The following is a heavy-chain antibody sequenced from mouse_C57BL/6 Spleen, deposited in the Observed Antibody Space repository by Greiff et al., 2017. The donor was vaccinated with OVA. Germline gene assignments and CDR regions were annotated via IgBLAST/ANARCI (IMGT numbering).Heavy chain of an antibody. CDR2: IYPGDGDT. J-gene: IGHJ1*03. CDR1: GYAFSSSW. V-gene: IGHV1-82*01. D-gene: IGHD2-3*01. Sequence: VQLQQSGPELVKPGASVKISCKASGYAFSSSWMNWVKQRPGKGLEWIGRIYPGDGDTNYNGKFKGKATLTADKSSSTAYMQLSSLTSEDSAVYFCARSGWLLWYFDVWGTGTTVTVSS. CDR3: ARSGWLLWYFDV.